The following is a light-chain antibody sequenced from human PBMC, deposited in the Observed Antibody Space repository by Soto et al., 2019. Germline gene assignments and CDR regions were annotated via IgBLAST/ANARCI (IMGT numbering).Light chain of an antibody. V-gene: IGKV3-20*01. CDR2: GAS. J-gene: IGKJ1*01. Sequence: DIVLTQSPGTLSLSPGERATLSCRASQSVRSSYLAWYQQKPGQAPRLLIYGASNRATGIPDRFSGSGSGTDFTLAISRLEPEDFAVYYCQQYGSSSTFGQGTKVEMK. CDR1: QSVRSSY. CDR3: QQYGSSST.